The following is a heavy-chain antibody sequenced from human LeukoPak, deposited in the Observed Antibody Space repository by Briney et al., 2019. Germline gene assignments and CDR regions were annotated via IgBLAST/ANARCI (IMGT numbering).Heavy chain of an antibody. CDR3: EGFEQQLGVGECYFDY. CDR1: GGSFSGYY. V-gene: IGHV4-34*01. Sequence: SETLSLTCAVYGGSFSGYYWSWIRQPPGKGLEWIGEINHSGSTNYNPSLKSRVTIPVDTSKNQFSLKLSSVTAADTAVYAREGFEQQLGVGECYFDYWGQGTLVTVSS. J-gene: IGHJ4*02. D-gene: IGHD6-13*01. CDR2: INHSGST.